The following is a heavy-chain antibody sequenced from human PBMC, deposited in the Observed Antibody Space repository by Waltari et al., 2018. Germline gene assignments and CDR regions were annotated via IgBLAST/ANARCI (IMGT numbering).Heavy chain of an antibody. CDR2: IAYSGST. Sequence: QVQLQESGPGLVKPSETLSLICSVSGDSITNYYWSWVRQPPGKGLEWIGYIAYSGSTRYNPSLKSRATISVDTSKKQISLRLGSVTAADTAIYYCARSYDFWSGYPLHYWGQGTLVTVSS. J-gene: IGHJ4*02. D-gene: IGHD3-3*01. CDR3: ARSYDFWSGYPLHY. CDR1: GDSITNYY. V-gene: IGHV4-59*01.